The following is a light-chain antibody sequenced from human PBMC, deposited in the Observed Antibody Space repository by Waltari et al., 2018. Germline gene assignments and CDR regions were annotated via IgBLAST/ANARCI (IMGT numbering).Light chain of an antibody. CDR3: AAWDDRLDSYV. CDR2: RSN. J-gene: IGLJ1*01. V-gene: IGLV1-44*01. CDR1: DSNIGANS. Sequence: QSVLTQAPSASGTPGRGVTVSCSGSDSNIGANSVTWYQNVPGAAPKVLIYRSNQRPSGAPDRFSGSKSGTSASLAISGLRSEDEADYYCAAWDDRLDSYVFGTGTRVTVL.